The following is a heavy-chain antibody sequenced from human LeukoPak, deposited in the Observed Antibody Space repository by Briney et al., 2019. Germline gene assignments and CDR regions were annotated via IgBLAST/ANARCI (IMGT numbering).Heavy chain of an antibody. CDR1: GGSISTGSYY. CDR3: ARVARSMSSSSEDS. V-gene: IGHV4-61*02. Sequence: SQTLSLTCTVSGGSISTGSYYWNWIRQPAGKGLEWIGRIYTSGSTNYNPSLKSRVTLSVDTSKNQFSLKLNSVTAADMAVYYCARVARSMSSSSEDSWGQGTLVTVSS. D-gene: IGHD6-13*01. CDR2: IYTSGST. J-gene: IGHJ4*02.